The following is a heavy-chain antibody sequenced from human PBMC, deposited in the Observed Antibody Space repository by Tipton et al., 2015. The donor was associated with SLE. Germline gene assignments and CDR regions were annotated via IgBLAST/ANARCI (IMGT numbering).Heavy chain of an antibody. CDR1: GGSFSGYY. J-gene: IGHJ4*02. CDR2: ISHSGST. CDR3: ARGWGWFDY. V-gene: IGHV4-34*01. D-gene: IGHD7-27*01. Sequence: TLSLTCAVYGGSFSGYYWTWIRQPPGKGLEWIGEISHSGSTSHNPSLNSRVSISIDMSKNHFSLKLNSVTAADTAVYYCARGWGWFDYWGQGTQVTVSS.